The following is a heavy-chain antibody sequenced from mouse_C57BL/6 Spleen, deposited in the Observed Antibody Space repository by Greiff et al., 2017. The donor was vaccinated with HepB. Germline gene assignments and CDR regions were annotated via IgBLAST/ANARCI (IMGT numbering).Heavy chain of an antibody. Sequence: QVQLQQPGAELVKPGASVKLSCKASGYTFTSYWMQWVKQRPGQGLEWIGEIDPSDSYTNYNQKFKGKATLTVDTSSSTAYMQLSSLTSEDSAVYYCARDYYGSRGFDYWGQGTTLTVSS. D-gene: IGHD1-1*01. V-gene: IGHV1-50*01. CDR2: IDPSDSYT. J-gene: IGHJ2*01. CDR3: ARDYYGSRGFDY. CDR1: GYTFTSYW.